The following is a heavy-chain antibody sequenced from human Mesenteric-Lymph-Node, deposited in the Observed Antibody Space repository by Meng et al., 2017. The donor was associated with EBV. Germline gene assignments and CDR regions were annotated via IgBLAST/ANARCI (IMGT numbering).Heavy chain of an antibody. CDR2: IFHSGST. CDR1: GGSISNSNFY. Sequence: REDSVPGLVRPSETLSLTCTVSGGSISNSNFYWGWIRQPPGKGLEWIGSIFHSGSTYYNPSLKSRVTVSVDTSKNQFSLKLNSVTTADTAMYYCARPRRWLQSEFDFWGPGTLVTVSS. CDR3: ARPRRWLQSEFDF. V-gene: IGHV4-39*01. J-gene: IGHJ4*02. D-gene: IGHD5-24*01.